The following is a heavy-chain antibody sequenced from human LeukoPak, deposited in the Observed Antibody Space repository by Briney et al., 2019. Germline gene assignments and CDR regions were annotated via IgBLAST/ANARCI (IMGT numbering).Heavy chain of an antibody. CDR2: IYSDGTT. Sequence: PGGSLRLSCAASGFPVSDNYMSWVRQAPGKRLEWVSIIYSDGTTYYADSVKGRFTISRDNSKNSLYLQINSLRAEDTAVYYCARDPGYNYGFDYWGQGTLVTVSS. CDR1: GFPVSDNY. J-gene: IGHJ4*02. V-gene: IGHV3-66*01. CDR3: ARDPGYNYGFDY. D-gene: IGHD5-18*01.